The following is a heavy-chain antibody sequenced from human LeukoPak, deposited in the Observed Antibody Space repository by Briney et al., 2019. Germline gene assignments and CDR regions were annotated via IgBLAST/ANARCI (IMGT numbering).Heavy chain of an antibody. CDR3: AMYQLLGWFDP. V-gene: IGHV4-4*07. CDR2: SYTSGST. J-gene: IGHJ5*02. Sequence: PSETLSLTCTVSGGSISSYYWSWIRQPAGKGLEWIGRSYTSGSTNYNPSLKSRVTMSVDTSKNQFSLKLSSVTAADTAVYYCAMYQLLGWFDPWGQGTLVTVSS. D-gene: IGHD2-2*01. CDR1: GGSISSYY.